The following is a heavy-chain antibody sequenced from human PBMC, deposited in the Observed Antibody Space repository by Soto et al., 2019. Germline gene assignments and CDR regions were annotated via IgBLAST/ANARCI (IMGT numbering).Heavy chain of an antibody. Sequence: EVQRVESGGGLVQPGESLRLSWAASGFTFDYYWMHWVGQAPGKGLVWFSRIHSDGTSTTYPDSVKGRFTISRDNAKNTLSLQMNRLRAEDTAVYYCARGDRGAFDLWGQGTVVTVSS. CDR1: GFTFDYYW. D-gene: IGHD1-26*01. J-gene: IGHJ3*01. CDR2: IHSDGTST. CDR3: ARGDRGAFDL. V-gene: IGHV3-74*01.